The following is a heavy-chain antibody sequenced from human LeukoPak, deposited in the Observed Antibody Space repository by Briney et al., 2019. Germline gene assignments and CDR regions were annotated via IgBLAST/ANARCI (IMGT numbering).Heavy chain of an antibody. V-gene: IGHV4-4*07. CDR2: IYTSGST. CDR1: GGSISSYY. Sequence: SETLSLTCTVSGGSISSYYWSWIRQPAGKGLEWIGRIYTSGSTNYNPSLKSRVTMSVDTSKNQFSLKLSSVTAADTAVYYCARDTAIAPDYYFGYWGQGTLVTVSS. D-gene: IGHD5-18*01. J-gene: IGHJ4*02. CDR3: ARDTAIAPDYYFGY.